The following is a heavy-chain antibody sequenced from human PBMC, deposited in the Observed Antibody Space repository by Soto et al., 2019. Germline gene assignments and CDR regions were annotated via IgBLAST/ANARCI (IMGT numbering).Heavy chain of an antibody. CDR2: ISWRSGSI. V-gene: IGHV3-9*01. CDR1: GFTFNEYG. J-gene: IGHJ6*02. Sequence: EVQLVESGGGLVQPGRSLRLSCAASGFTFNEYGMHWVRQAPGKGLEWVSGISWRSGSIGYADPVKGRFSISRDNAKNSLYLQMNSLRVEDTALYYCAKSTGGTANGMDVWGQGTTVTVSS. CDR3: AKSTGGTANGMDV. D-gene: IGHD2-8*02.